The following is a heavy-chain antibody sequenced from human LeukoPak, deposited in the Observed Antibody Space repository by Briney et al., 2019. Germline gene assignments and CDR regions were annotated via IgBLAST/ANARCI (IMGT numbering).Heavy chain of an antibody. CDR2: INHSGST. D-gene: IGHD3-10*01. CDR1: GGSFSGYY. Sequence: SETLSLTCAVYGGSFSGYYWSWIRQPPGKGLEWIGEINHSGSTTYNPSLKSRVTISVDTSKKQFSLKLSSVTAADTAVYYCARRPITMVRGVPGWFDPWGQGTLVTVSS. V-gene: IGHV4-34*01. J-gene: IGHJ5*02. CDR3: ARRPITMVRGVPGWFDP.